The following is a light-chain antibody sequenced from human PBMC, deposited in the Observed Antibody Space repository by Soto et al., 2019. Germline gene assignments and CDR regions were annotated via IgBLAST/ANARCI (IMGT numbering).Light chain of an antibody. Sequence: EIVLTQSPGTLSLSPGERATLSCRASQSVSSSYLAWYQQKLGQAPRLLIYGASSRATGIPDRFSGSGSGTDFTLTISRLEPVDFAVYYCQQYGSSPLTFGGGTKVEIK. V-gene: IGKV3-20*01. CDR2: GAS. J-gene: IGKJ4*01. CDR3: QQYGSSPLT. CDR1: QSVSSSY.